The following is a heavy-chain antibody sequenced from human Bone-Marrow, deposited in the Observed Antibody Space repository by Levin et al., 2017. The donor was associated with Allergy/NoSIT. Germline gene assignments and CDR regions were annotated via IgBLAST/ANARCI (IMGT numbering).Heavy chain of an antibody. Sequence: GGSLRLSCAASGFTFDDYAMHWVRQAPGKGLEWVSGISWNSGSIGYADSVKGRFTISRDNAKNSLYLQMNSLRAEDTALYYCAKDMAPRDCTNGVCYGMGFDYWGQGTLVTVSS. CDR1: GFTFDDYA. CDR2: ISWNSGSI. V-gene: IGHV3-9*01. J-gene: IGHJ4*02. CDR3: AKDMAPRDCTNGVCYGMGFDY. D-gene: IGHD2-8*01.